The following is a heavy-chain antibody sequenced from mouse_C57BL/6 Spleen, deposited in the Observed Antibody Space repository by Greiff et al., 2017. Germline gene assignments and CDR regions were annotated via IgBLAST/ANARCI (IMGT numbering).Heavy chain of an antibody. CDR3: VPGVTGTDDY. Sequence: EVQLQQSGPELVKPGASVKISCKASGYTFTDYYMNWVKQSHGKSLEWIGDINPNNGGTSYNQKFKGKATLTVDKSSSTAYMELRSLTSEDSAVYYCVPGVTGTDDYWGQGTTLTVSS. CDR1: GYTFTDYY. CDR2: INPNNGGT. J-gene: IGHJ2*01. V-gene: IGHV1-26*01. D-gene: IGHD4-1*01.